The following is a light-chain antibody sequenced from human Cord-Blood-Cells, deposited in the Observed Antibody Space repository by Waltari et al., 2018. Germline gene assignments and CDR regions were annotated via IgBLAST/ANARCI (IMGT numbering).Light chain of an antibody. CDR2: AAS. J-gene: IGKJ2*01. CDR1: QGIIND. V-gene: IGKV1-6*01. CDR3: LQEYTYPYT. Sequence: AIQMTQSPSSLSASVGDRVTITCRASQGIINDLGWYQQKPGKAPKLLIYAASSLQSGVQSRFSVSGAGTDFTLTISSLQPENFATYYCLQEYTYPYTFGQGTKLEIK.